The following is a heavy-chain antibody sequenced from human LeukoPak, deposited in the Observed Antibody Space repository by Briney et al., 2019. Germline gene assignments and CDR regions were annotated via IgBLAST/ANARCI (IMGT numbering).Heavy chain of an antibody. CDR1: GYTFTGYY. V-gene: IGHV1-2*02. J-gene: IGHJ3*02. CDR2: INPNSGGT. Sequence: GASVKVSCKASGYTFTGYYMHWVRQAPGQGLEWMGWINPNSGGTNYAQKFQGRVTMTRDTSTSTVYMELSSLRSEDTAVYYCARVPRAPSRSHAFDIWGQGTMVTVSS. CDR3: ARVPRAPSRSHAFDI.